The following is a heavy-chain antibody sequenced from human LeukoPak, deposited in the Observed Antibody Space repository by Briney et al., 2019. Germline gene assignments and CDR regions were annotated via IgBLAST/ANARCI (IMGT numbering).Heavy chain of an antibody. D-gene: IGHD6-19*01. CDR1: GGTFSSYA. V-gene: IGHV1-69*04. Sequence: SVKVSCKASGGTFSSYAISWVRQAPGQGLEWMGRIIPILGIANYAQKFQGRVTMTRNTSISTAYMELSSLRSEDTAVYYCARGRHRSSGWYALTYYYYGMDVWGQGTTVTVSS. CDR2: IIPILGIA. CDR3: ARGRHRSSGWYALTYYYYGMDV. J-gene: IGHJ6*02.